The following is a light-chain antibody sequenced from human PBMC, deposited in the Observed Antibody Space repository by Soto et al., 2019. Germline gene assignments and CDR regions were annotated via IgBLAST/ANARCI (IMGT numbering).Light chain of an antibody. V-gene: IGLV2-8*01. J-gene: IGLJ1*01. CDR2: EVS. Sequence: QSVLTQPPSASGSPGQSVTISCTGTSSDVGGYNYVSWYQQHPGKAPKLMIYEVSKRPSGVPDRFSGSKSGNTASLTVSGLQAEDEADYYCTSYAGSNYFFSVFGPGRKITVL. CDR1: SSDVGGYNY. CDR3: TSYAGSNYFFSV.